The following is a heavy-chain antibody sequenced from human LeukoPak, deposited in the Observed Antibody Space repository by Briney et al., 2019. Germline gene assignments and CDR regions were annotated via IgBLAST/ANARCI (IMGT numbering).Heavy chain of an antibody. Sequence: GESLKISCQGSGYSFTSYWIGWVRQMPGKGLEWMGIIYPGDSDTRYSPSFQGQVTISADKSISTAYLQWSSLKASDTAMYNCARHYYHSSGYFNYFDYWGQGTLVTVSS. D-gene: IGHD3-22*01. J-gene: IGHJ4*02. CDR1: GYSFTSYW. V-gene: IGHV5-51*01. CDR2: IYPGDSDT. CDR3: ARHYYHSSGYFNYFDY.